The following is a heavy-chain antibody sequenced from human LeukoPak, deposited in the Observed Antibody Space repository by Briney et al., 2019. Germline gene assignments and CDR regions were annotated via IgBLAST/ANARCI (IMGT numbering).Heavy chain of an antibody. CDR2: IYTSGST. CDR3: ARVPTIAVAVVEAFDI. J-gene: IGHJ3*02. V-gene: IGHV4-61*02. D-gene: IGHD6-19*01. Sequence: SETLSLTCTVSGGSLSSGSYYWRWIRQPAGKGLEWIGRIYTSGSTNYNPSLKSRVTISVDTSKNQFSLELSSVTAADTAVYYCARVPTIAVAVVEAFDIWGQGTMVTVSS. CDR1: GGSLSSGSYY.